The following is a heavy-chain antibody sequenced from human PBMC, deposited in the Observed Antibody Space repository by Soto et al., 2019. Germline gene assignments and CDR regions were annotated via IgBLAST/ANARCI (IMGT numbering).Heavy chain of an antibody. CDR3: ARDYCSGGKCYSRWFAP. CDR2: ISGSAGTI. J-gene: IGHJ5*02. Sequence: EVQLVASGGGFVKPGGSLRLSCTASEVALTNYNMNWERQAPGKGLEWLSYISGSAGTIYYADSVKGRFTISRDYASDSLYLHMHSLRDEDTAVYYCARDYCSGGKCYSRWFAPWGQGTLVSFSS. V-gene: IGHV3-48*02. D-gene: IGHD2-15*01. CDR1: EVALTNYN.